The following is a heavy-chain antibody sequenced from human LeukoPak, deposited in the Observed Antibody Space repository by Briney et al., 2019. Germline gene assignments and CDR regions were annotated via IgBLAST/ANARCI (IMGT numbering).Heavy chain of an antibody. D-gene: IGHD4-17*01. CDR3: AKDSTVTAFDY. CDR1: GFTFSSYG. Sequence: GGSLRLSCAASGFTFSSYGMHWVRQAPGKGLEGVAVISYDGSNKYYADSVKGRFTISRDNSKNTLYLQMNSLRAEDTAVYYCAKDSTVTAFDYWGQGTLVTVSS. CDR2: ISYDGSNK. J-gene: IGHJ4*02. V-gene: IGHV3-30*18.